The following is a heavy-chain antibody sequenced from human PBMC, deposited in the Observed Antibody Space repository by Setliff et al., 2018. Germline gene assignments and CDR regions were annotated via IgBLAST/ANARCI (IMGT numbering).Heavy chain of an antibody. CDR1: GASITSYY. J-gene: IGHJ4*02. CDR3: LRIRLVPHGHS. CDR2: IHNNGRI. V-gene: IGHV4-4*08. Sequence: SETLSLTCSVSGASITSYYWSWIRQPPGKGLEWIAYIHNNGRIKYNPALKSRVTISLDTSKNQFSLNLNSATAADTAVYYCLRIRLVPHGHSWGQGTLVTVSS. D-gene: IGHD2-15*01.